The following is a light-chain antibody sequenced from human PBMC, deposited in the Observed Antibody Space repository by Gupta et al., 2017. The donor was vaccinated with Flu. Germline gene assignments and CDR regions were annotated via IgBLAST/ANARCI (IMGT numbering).Light chain of an antibody. CDR2: TND. CDR3: AARDDNLDGWV. J-gene: IGLJ3*02. CDR1: SSNIGSNY. V-gene: IGLV1-47*01. Sequence: TITISCSGSSSNIGSNYLYWYQRLPGTAPILLIYTNDQRPSGIPDRFSGSKSGTSGSLAISGLRSEDEADYFCAARDDNLDGWVFGGGTKLTVL.